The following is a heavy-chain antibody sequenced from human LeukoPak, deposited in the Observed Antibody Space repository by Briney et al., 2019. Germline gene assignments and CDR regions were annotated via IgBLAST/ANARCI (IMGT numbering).Heavy chain of an antibody. J-gene: IGHJ6*03. D-gene: IGHD2-21*02. V-gene: IGHV1-18*01. CDR1: GYTFTSYG. CDR3: ARVMKVTPHMDV. CDR2: ISAYNGNT. Sequence: ASVKVFCKASGYTFTSYGISWVRQAPGQGLEWMGWISAYNGNTNYAQKLQGRVTMTTDTSTSTAYMELRSLRSDDTAVYYCARVMKVTPHMDVWGKGTTVTVSS.